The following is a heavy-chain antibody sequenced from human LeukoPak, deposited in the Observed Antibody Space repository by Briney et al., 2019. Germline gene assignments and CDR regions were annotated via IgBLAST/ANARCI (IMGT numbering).Heavy chain of an antibody. Sequence: ASVKVSCKASGYTFTSYDINWVRQVTGQGLEWMGWMNPNNGNTGYVQKFQGRVTMTRDTSIGTAYMELSNLRSEDTAVYYCARDRVGVGGNGWENWGQGTLVTVSS. CDR2: MNPNNGNT. D-gene: IGHD6-19*01. CDR3: ARDRVGVGGNGWEN. J-gene: IGHJ4*02. CDR1: GYTFTSYD. V-gene: IGHV1-8*01.